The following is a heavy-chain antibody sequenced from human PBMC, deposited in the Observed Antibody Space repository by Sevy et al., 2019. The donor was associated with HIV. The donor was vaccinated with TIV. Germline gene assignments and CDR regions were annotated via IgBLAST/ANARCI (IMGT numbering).Heavy chain of an antibody. CDR2: ISSSTYT. V-gene: IGHV3-11*06. CDR3: TRVRYNFGQKYFDY. J-gene: IGHJ4*02. D-gene: IGHD5-18*01. CDR1: KFTFSDYY. Sequence: GGSLRLSCTASKFTFSDYYMSWIRQAPGKGLEWVSYISSSTYTNYADSVKSRFTTSRDNAKNSLYLQLNSLRAEDTAVYYCTRVRYNFGQKYFDYWGQGTLVTVSS.